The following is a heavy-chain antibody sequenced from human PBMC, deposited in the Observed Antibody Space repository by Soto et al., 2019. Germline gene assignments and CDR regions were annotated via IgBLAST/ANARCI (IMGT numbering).Heavy chain of an antibody. CDR3: ARSVIPLIDILHY. J-gene: IGHJ4*01. V-gene: IGHV3-11*01. Sequence: LRLSCAASGFTFSDYYMNWIRQAPGQLLAWLSFINTRGETIYIPDSIRGRFTFSRDNARRSLYLQMNSLRAGHTAVYYCARSVIPLIDILHYWGNGNMVAVSS. D-gene: IGHD2-21*01. CDR1: GFTFSDYY. CDR2: INTRGETI.